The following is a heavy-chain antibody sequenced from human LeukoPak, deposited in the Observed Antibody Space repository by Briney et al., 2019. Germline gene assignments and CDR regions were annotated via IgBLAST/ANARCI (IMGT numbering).Heavy chain of an antibody. Sequence: ASVKVSCKASGYTFTSYDINWVRQATGQGLEWMGWMNPNSGNTGYAQKFQGRVTMTRNTSISTAYMELSSLRSEDTAVYYCARGSAIFGVVHNWFDPWGQGTLVTVSS. D-gene: IGHD3-3*01. CDR2: MNPNSGNT. V-gene: IGHV1-8*01. CDR1: GYTFTSYD. CDR3: ARGSAIFGVVHNWFDP. J-gene: IGHJ5*02.